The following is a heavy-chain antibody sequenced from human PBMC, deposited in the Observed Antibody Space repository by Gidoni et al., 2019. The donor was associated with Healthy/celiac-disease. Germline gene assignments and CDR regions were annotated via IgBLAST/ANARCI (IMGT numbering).Heavy chain of an antibody. CDR2: ISSSSSYI. D-gene: IGHD3-16*01. V-gene: IGHV3-21*01. CDR3: ASLGHSDAFDI. CDR1: GFTCSSYS. Sequence: EVQLVESGGGLVKPGGSLRLSCAASGFTCSSYSMNWVRQAPGKGLEWVSSISSSSSYIYYADSVKGRFTISRDNAKNSLYLQMNSLRAEDTAVYYCASLGHSDAFDIWGQGTMVTVSS. J-gene: IGHJ3*02.